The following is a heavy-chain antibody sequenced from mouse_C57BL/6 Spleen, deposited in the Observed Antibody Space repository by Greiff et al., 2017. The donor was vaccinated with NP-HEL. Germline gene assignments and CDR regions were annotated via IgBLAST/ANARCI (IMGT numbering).Heavy chain of an antibody. Sequence: EVKLMESGGGLVKPGGSLKLSCAASGFTFSSYAMSWVRQTPEKRLEWVATISDGGSYTYYPDNVKGRFTISRDNAKNNLYLQMSHLKSEDTAMYYCARAGLRRDYWGQGTLVTVSA. J-gene: IGHJ3*01. CDR2: ISDGGSYT. D-gene: IGHD2-4*01. CDR1: GFTFSSYA. CDR3: ARAGLRRDY. V-gene: IGHV5-4*03.